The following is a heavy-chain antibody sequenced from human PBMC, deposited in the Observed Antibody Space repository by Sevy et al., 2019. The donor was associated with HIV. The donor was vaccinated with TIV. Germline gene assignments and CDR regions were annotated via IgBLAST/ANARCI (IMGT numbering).Heavy chain of an antibody. CDR2: IYYSGST. J-gene: IGHJ6*02. Sequence: SETLSLTCTVSGGSISSSSYYWGWIRQPPGKGLEWIGSIYYSGSTYYNPSLKSRVTISVDTSKNQFSLKLSSVTAADTAVYYCARRYDICMDVWGQGTTVTVSS. V-gene: IGHV4-39*01. CDR1: GGSISSSSYY. D-gene: IGHD3-9*01. CDR3: ARRYDICMDV.